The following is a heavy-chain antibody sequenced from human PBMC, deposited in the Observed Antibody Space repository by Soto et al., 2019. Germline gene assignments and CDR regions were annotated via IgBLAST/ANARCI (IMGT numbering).Heavy chain of an antibody. CDR1: GFTVSSNY. Sequence: GGSLRLSCAASGFTVSSNYMSWVRQAPGKGLEWVSVIYSGGSTYYADSVKGRFTISRDNSKNTLYLQMNSLRAEDTAVYYCARGLSSSWYGAFDIWGQGTMVTVSS. CDR2: IYSGGST. J-gene: IGHJ3*02. CDR3: ARGLSSSWYGAFDI. D-gene: IGHD6-13*01. V-gene: IGHV3-53*01.